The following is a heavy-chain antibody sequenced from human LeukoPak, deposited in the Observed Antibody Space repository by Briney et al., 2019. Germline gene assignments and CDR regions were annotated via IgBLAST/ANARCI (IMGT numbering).Heavy chain of an antibody. D-gene: IGHD3-22*01. CDR3: ARGGRGSAAVVAPRSFDI. CDR1: GFTFDDYA. V-gene: IGHV3-9*01. Sequence: PGGSLRLSCAVSGFTFDDYAMHWVRQAPGKGLEWVSGISWNSGSIGYADSVKGRFTISRDNAKNSLYLQMNSLRAEDSALYYCARGGRGSAAVVAPRSFDIWGQGTMVTVSS. J-gene: IGHJ3*02. CDR2: ISWNSGSI.